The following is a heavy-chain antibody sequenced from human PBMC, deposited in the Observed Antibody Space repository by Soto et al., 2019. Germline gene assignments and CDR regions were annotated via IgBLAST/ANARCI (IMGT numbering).Heavy chain of an antibody. J-gene: IGHJ5*02. D-gene: IGHD3-16*01. CDR2: ISTTGSTI. V-gene: IGHV3-11*01. Sequence: GGSLRLSCAASGFTLKDYFMNWIRQAPGKGLEWVSYISTTGSTIYYADSVKGRFTISRDNAKNSLYLQMNSLRAEDTAVYYCARVFWGNWFDPWGQGTLVTVSS. CDR3: ARVFWGNWFDP. CDR1: GFTLKDYF.